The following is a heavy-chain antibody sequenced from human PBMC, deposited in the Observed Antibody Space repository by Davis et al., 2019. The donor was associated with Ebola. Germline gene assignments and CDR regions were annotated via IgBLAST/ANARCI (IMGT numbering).Heavy chain of an antibody. CDR2: IYPSDSDT. D-gene: IGHD6-19*01. J-gene: IGHJ4*02. Sequence: GESLKISCKGSGYSFTSYWIGWVRQMPGKGLEWMGIIYPSDSDTRYSPSFQGQVTISADKSISTAYLQWSSLKASDTAMYYCARHNAVGGAGTGGGENDYWGQGTLVTVSS. V-gene: IGHV5-51*01. CDR3: ARHNAVGGAGTGGGENDY. CDR1: GYSFTSYW.